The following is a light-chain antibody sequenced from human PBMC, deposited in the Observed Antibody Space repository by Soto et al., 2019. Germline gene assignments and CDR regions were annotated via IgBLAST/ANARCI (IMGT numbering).Light chain of an antibody. CDR3: QQYNNWPPLT. CDR1: QRVSSN. Sequence: EIVLTQSPATLSVSPGERATLSCRAGQRVSSNLAWYQQKPGQAPRLLIYGASTRSTGIPARFSGSVSGTEFTLTIRSLQSEDFAVYYCQQYNNWPPLTFGGGTKVEIK. J-gene: IGKJ4*01. V-gene: IGKV3-15*01. CDR2: GAS.